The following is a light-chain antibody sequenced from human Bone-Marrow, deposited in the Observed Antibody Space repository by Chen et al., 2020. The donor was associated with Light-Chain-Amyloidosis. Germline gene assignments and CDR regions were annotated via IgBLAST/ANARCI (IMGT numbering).Light chain of an antibody. CDR1: QSVLYSSNDKNY. CDR2: WAY. J-gene: IGKJ3*01. Sequence: DIVMTQSPDSLAVSLGERATINCKSSQSVLYSSNDKNYLAWYQQKPGQPLKLLIHWAYTRESGVPDRFSGSGSGKDFTLTISSLQAEDVAVYYCQQYYNTLTFGPGTKVNIK. CDR3: QQYYNTLT. V-gene: IGKV4-1*01.